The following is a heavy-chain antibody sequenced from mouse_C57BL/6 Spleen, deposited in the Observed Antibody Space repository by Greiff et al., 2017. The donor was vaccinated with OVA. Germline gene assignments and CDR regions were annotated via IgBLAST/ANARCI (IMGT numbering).Heavy chain of an antibody. Sequence: VQLQQSGPELVKPGASVKISCKASGYAFSSSWMNWVKQRPGKGLEWIGRIYPGDGDTNYNGKFKGKATLTADKSSSTAYMQLSSLTSEDSAVDFDANVDFDYWGQGTTLTVSS. V-gene: IGHV1-82*01. CDR1: GYAFSSSW. CDR2: IYPGDGDT. J-gene: IGHJ2*01. CDR3: ANVDFDY.